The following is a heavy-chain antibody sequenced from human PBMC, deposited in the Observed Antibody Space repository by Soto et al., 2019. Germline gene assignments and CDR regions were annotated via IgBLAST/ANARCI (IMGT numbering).Heavy chain of an antibody. CDR3: ARDRLMATAGTARHYFGLDV. Sequence: SETLSLTCTVSGGSIRSGGYYWSWVRQNPRRGLEWIGNIYYSGNTYYNPSLKSRLTISVDTSKNQFSLNLSSVTAADTAVYYCARDRLMATAGTARHYFGLDVWGQGTTVIVSS. CDR1: GGSIRSGGYY. CDR2: IYYSGNT. J-gene: IGHJ6*02. V-gene: IGHV4-31*03. D-gene: IGHD5-18*01.